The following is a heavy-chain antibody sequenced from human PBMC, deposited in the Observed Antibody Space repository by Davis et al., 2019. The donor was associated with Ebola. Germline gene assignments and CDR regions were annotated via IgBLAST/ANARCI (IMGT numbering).Heavy chain of an antibody. CDR1: GFTFSSYG. CDR3: ARVRVYSSSSYWFDP. V-gene: IGHV3-33*01. Sequence: GESLKISCAASGFTFSSYGMHWVRQAPGKGLEWVAVIWYDGSNKYYADSVKGRFTISRDNSKNTLYLQMNSLRAEDTAVYYCARVRVYSSSSYWFDPWGQGTLVTVSS. D-gene: IGHD6-6*01. J-gene: IGHJ5*02. CDR2: IWYDGSNK.